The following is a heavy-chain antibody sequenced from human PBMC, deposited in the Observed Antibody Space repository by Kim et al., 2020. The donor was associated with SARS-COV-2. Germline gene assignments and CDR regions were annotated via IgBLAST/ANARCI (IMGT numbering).Heavy chain of an antibody. D-gene: IGHD3-9*01. CDR2: INTDGSST. J-gene: IGHJ4*02. CDR1: GFTFSSYW. Sequence: GGSLRLPCAASGFTFSSYWLIWLRQGPGKGLVWVSRINTDGSSTTYADSVKGPFTISRDNAKNTLYLQMNSVRAEDTAVYYCARFLTGLAAWDYWGRGTLVTVSS. V-gene: IGHV3-74*01. CDR3: ARFLTGLAAWDY.